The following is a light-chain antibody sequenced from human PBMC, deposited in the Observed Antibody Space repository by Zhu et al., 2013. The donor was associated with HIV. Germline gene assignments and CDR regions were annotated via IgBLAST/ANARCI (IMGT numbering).Light chain of an antibody. J-gene: IGLJ3*02. CDR3: QTWGTGIHWV. Sequence: SGSLGASVKLTCTLSSGHSSYAIAWHQQQPEKGPQYLMKLNSDGSHSKGDGIPDRFSGSSSGAERYLTISSLQSEDEADYYCQTWGTGIHWVFGGGTKLTVL. CDR1: SGHSSYA. V-gene: IGLV4-69*01. CDR2: LNSDGSH.